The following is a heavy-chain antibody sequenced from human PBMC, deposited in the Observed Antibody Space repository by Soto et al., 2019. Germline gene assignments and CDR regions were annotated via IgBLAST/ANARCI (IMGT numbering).Heavy chain of an antibody. CDR2: FSGGGSGG. V-gene: IGHV3-23*04. CDR3: ASVRFPSPPRRPLDFYF. Sequence: VQLVESGGGLVQPGGSLRLSCAASGFTFGSYAMTWVRQAPGKGLECVSGFSGGGSGGYYSDSVEARFTISRDNPKNLLYLPLHTLPAEDPAVYFCASVRFPSPPRRPLDFYF. D-gene: IGHD3-9*01. CDR1: GFTFGSYA. J-gene: IGHJ2*01.